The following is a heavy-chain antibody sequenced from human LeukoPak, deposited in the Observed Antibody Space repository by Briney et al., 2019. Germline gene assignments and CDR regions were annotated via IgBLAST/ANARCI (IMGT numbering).Heavy chain of an antibody. CDR2: IIPILGIA. V-gene: IGHV1-69*04. CDR3: ARGEQQLAY. J-gene: IGHJ4*01. CDR1: GGTFSSYA. Sequence: ASVKVSCKASGGTFSSYAISWVRQAPGQGLEWMGRIIPILGIANYAQKFQGRVTITADKSTSTAYMELSSLRSEDTAVHYCARGEQQLAYWGQEPWSPSPQ. D-gene: IGHD6-13*01.